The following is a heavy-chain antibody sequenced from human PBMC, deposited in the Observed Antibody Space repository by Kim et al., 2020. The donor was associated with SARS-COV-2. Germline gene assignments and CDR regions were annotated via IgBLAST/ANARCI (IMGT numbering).Heavy chain of an antibody. J-gene: IGHJ4*01. V-gene: IGHV3-49*04. D-gene: IGHD3-3*01. CDR1: GFNFGEYA. CDR2: IRGKSYGGTA. Sequence: GGSLRLSCATSGFNFGEYAINWVRQAPGKGLEWVGFIRGKSYGGTADYAASVKGRFFISRDDSKGTAYLQLTSLKSEDTGVYFCTRSTHLRIFGEAFGFDYWGQEPWSPSPQ. CDR3: TRSTHLRIFGEAFGFDY.